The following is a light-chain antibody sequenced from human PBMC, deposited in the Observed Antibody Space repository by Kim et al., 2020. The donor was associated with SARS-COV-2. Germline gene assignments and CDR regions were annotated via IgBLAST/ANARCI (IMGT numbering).Light chain of an antibody. Sequence: QAVVTQEPSLTVSPGGTVTLTCGSSTGAVTSGHYPYWFQQKPGQAPRTLIYDTSNKHSWTPARFSGSLLGGKAAPTLSGAQPEDEAEYYCLVVYTGARPVFGGGTKLTVL. CDR3: LVVYTGARPV. V-gene: IGLV7-46*01. CDR1: TGAVTSGHY. J-gene: IGLJ2*01. CDR2: DTS.